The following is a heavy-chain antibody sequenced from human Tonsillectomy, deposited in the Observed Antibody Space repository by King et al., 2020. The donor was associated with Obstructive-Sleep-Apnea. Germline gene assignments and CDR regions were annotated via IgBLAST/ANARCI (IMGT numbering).Heavy chain of an antibody. CDR2: IYYSRST. D-gene: IGHD2-2*01. CDR1: GGSISSGGYY. J-gene: IGHJ4*02. Sequence: QLQESGPGLVKPSQTLSLTCTVSGGSISSGGYYWSWIRQHPGKGLEWIGYIYYSRSTYYNPSLKSRVTISVDTSKNQFSLKLSSVTAADPAVYYCAGVQGCSSTSCYFDYWGQGTLVTVSS. V-gene: IGHV4-31*03. CDR3: AGVQGCSSTSCYFDY.